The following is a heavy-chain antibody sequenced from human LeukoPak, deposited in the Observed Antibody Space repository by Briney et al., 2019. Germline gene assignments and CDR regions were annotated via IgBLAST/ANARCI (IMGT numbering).Heavy chain of an antibody. CDR3: AGRDCTNGLCQFDY. V-gene: IGHV3-21*01. J-gene: IGHJ4*02. Sequence: GGSLRLSCVASGFTFTTYSMNWVRLAPGKGLKWVSSISTTGDFIHYADSVKGRFTISRDNAKNSLYLQMNSLRAEDTAIYYCAGRDCTNGLCQFDYWGQGTLVTVSS. D-gene: IGHD2-8*01. CDR1: GFTFTTYS. CDR2: ISTTGDFI.